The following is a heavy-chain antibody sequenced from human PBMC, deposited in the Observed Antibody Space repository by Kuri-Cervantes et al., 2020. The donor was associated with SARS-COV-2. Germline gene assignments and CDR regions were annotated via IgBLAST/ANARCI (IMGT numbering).Heavy chain of an antibody. CDR2: ISGSGVIT. V-gene: IGHV3-23*01. Sequence: GESLKISCAASGFTFSSYAMSWVRQAPGKGLEWVSAISGSGVITDYADSVKGRFTISRDNSKNTLYLQMNSLKTEDTAVYYCTTEEYNWNLRWGQGTLVTVSS. CDR3: TTEEYNWNLR. D-gene: IGHD1-20*01. CDR1: GFTFSSYA. J-gene: IGHJ4*02.